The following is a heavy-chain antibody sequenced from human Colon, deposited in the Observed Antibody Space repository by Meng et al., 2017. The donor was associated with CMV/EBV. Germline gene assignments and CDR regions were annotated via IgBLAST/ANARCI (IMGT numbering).Heavy chain of an antibody. CDR1: GGSISSSTHF. V-gene: IGHV4-39*07. CDR3: ARFGDGSGYYYRGAFDL. D-gene: IGHD3-22*01. Sequence: SETLSLTCTVSGGSISSSTHFWGWIRQSPGKGLEWIATIFHSGSTYHNPSLKSRVTISVDTSKNQFSLKLSSVTAADTAVYYCARFGDGSGYYYRGAFDLWGQGTLVTVSS. CDR2: IFHSGST. J-gene: IGHJ5*02.